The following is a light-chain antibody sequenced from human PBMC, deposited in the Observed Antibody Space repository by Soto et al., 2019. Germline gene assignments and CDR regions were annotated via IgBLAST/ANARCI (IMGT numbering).Light chain of an antibody. V-gene: IGKV3-20*01. J-gene: IGKJ5*01. Sequence: EFWLNLNQSSLTLTPLEGPPLYYRASQSLSSSYFAWYQHKPGQGPRLLIYGAFTRATGIPDRFSGSGSGTDFTLTISRLEPEDFAVYYCQQHETLITFGQGAGLEI. CDR3: QQHETLIT. CDR2: GAF. CDR1: QSLSSSY.